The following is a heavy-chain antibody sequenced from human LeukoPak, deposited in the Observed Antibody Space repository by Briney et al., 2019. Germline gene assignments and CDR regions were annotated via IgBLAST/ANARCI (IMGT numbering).Heavy chain of an antibody. V-gene: IGHV4-34*01. D-gene: IGHD3-22*01. CDR3: ARSNYYDSSGYYFSYAFDY. J-gene: IGHJ4*02. Sequence: PSETLSLTCAVYGGSFSGYYWSWIRQPPGKGLEWSGEINHSGSTNYNPSLKRRVTISVDTSKNQFSLKLSSVTAADTAVYYCARSNYYDSSGYYFSYAFDYWGQGTLVTVSS. CDR1: GGSFSGYY. CDR2: INHSGST.